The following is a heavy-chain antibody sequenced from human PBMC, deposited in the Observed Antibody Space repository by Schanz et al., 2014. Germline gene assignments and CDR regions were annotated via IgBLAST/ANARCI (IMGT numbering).Heavy chain of an antibody. D-gene: IGHD6-19*01. CDR1: GFTFDEYG. CDR3: ARDRVQYSSGWYSDS. CDR2: ISWNGGFI. J-gene: IGHJ4*02. V-gene: IGHV3-9*01. Sequence: EVQLVESGGDLVQPGRSLRLSCAASGFTFDEYGMHWVRQAPGKGLEWVSGISWNGGFIAYGDAVKGRFTISRDNAKNSLYLQMSSLRAEDTAVYYCARDRVQYSSGWYSDSWGQGTLVTVSS.